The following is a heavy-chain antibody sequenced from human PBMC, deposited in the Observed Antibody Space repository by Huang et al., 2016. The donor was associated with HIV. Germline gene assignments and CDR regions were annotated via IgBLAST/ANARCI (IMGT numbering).Heavy chain of an antibody. CDR1: GDFISSTNYY. CDR2: VYQSGST. CDR3: ASQHIGAAATWF. D-gene: IGHD6-13*01. J-gene: IGHJ4*02. V-gene: IGHV4-39*01. Sequence: QLQLQESGPGQVKPSETLSLTCTVSGDFISSTNYYWGWIRQSPGKGLEWVGSVYQSGSTNYYPSLKSRVTLSVDTSRNQVSLRLNSVTAADTAVYYCASQHIGAAATWFWGRGTQVAVSS.